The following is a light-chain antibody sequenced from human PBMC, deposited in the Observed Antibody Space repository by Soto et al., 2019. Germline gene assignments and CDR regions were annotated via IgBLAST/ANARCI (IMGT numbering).Light chain of an antibody. V-gene: IGKV3-11*01. Sequence: EIVLTQSPDTLSLSPGERATLSCRVSQSVSSYLAWYQQKPGQSPRLLIYDASNRVAGIPARFSGSGSGTDFTLTISSLEPEDFAVYYCQQRSNWYTFGQGTKLEI. CDR1: QSVSSY. J-gene: IGKJ2*01. CDR2: DAS. CDR3: QQRSNWYT.